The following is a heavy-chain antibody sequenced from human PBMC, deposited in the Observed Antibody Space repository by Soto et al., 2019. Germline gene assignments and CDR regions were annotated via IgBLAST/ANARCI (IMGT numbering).Heavy chain of an antibody. D-gene: IGHD6-6*01. CDR1: GGTFSSYA. V-gene: IGHV1-69*13. J-gene: IGHJ4*02. Sequence: SVKVSCKASGGTFSSYAISWVRQAPGQGLEWMGGIIPIFGTANYAQKFQGRVTITADESTSTAYMELSSLRSEDTAVYYCARDRSSSSGYYFDYWGQGTLVTVSS. CDR2: IIPIFGTA. CDR3: ARDRSSSSGYYFDY.